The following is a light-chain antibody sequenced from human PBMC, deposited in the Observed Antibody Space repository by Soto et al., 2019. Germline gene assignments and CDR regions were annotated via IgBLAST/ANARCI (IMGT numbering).Light chain of an antibody. V-gene: IGKV3-15*01. CDR3: QQYHYCPRM. J-gene: IGKJ1*01. CDR2: GAS. Sequence: EIVMTQSPATLSVSPGERATLSCRASQSVSSNLAWYQQKPGQAPRLLIYGASTRATGIPARFSGSGSGTEFTLTISSLQSEDVALYYCQQYHYCPRMFGPGTKVDIK. CDR1: QSVSSN.